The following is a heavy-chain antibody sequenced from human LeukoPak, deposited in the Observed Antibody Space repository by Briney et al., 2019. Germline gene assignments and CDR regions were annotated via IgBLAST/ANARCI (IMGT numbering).Heavy chain of an antibody. CDR1: GFTFRNYA. CDR2: ISYDGSEK. V-gene: IGHV3-33*08. CDR3: ARDRSSGWYGPFDY. Sequence: GRSLRLSCEASGFTFRNYAMHWVRQAPGKGLEWVALISYDGSEKYYADSVKGRFTISRDNSKNTLYLQMNSLRAEDTAVYYCARDRSSGWYGPFDYWGQGNLVTVSS. D-gene: IGHD6-19*01. J-gene: IGHJ4*02.